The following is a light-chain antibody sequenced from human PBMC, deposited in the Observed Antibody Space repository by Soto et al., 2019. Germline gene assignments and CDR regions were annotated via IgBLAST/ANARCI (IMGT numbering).Light chain of an antibody. CDR3: QQSYTTRPT. J-gene: IGKJ4*01. V-gene: IGKV1-39*01. CDR1: QSISTY. Sequence: DIQMTQSPSSLSASVGDRVTITCRASQSISTYVNWYQQKPGKAPKLLIYAASTLQNEVSSRFTGSGSGTDFTLTINSLQPEDFATYYCQQSYTTRPTFGGGTKVEIK. CDR2: AAS.